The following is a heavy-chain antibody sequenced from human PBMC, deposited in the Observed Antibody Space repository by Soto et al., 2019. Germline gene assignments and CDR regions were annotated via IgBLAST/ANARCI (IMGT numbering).Heavy chain of an antibody. V-gene: IGHV3-21*01. CDR2: ITSRGSYI. CDR1: GFTFSGYT. Sequence: EVQLVESGGGLVKPGGSLRLSCAASGFTFSGYTMNWVRQAPGKGLEWVASITSRGSYIYYADSVRGRFTISRDNAKNSLYLQKNSLRPEDTAVYYWARGSNTTPQVRSLAPWGQGPLVTAPS. CDR3: ARGSNTTPQVRSLAP. J-gene: IGHJ5*02. D-gene: IGHD2-2*01.